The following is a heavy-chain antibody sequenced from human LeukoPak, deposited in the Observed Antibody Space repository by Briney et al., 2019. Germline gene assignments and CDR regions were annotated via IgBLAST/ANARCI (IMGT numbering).Heavy chain of an antibody. CDR3: AREVRFSMVRGEIDC. CDR2: VYHSGSP. J-gene: IGHJ4*02. Sequence: SETLSLTCAVSGGSISSSSWWSWVRQPPGKGLEWIGEVYHSGSPNYNPSFRGRVTILVDKSKNQFSLKLSSVTAADTAVYYCAREVRFSMVRGEIDCWGQGTLVTVSS. D-gene: IGHD3-10*01. CDR1: GGSISSSSW. V-gene: IGHV4/OR15-8*03.